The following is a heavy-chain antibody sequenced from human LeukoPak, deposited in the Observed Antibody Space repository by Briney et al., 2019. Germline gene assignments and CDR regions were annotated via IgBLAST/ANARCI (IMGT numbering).Heavy chain of an antibody. D-gene: IGHD6-13*01. V-gene: IGHV4-59*11. Sequence: NPSDTLSLTCTVSGGSISKQYWIWLRQPPGKGLEWVGYIYLSGNTNYHHSVTSQVSIYVDTSKNQLSLPLSDFSARDTPVYYCPTESAAAEVYYYYMDVWGKGTTFTVSS. J-gene: IGHJ6*03. CDR2: IYLSGNT. CDR1: GGSISKQY. CDR3: PTESAAAEVYYYYMDV.